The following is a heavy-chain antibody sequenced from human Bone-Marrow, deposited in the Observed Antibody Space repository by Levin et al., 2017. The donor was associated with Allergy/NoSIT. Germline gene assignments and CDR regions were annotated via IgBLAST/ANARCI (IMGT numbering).Heavy chain of an antibody. CDR1: GESFSGHF. CDR3: GREAHFYGAGPVDY. V-gene: IGHV4-34*01. D-gene: IGHD3-10*01. Sequence: SQTLSLPCAVEGESFSGHFWTWVRQTPGRVLEWMGEINDSGSTNYNPSLKSRVTMSVDLTKKRIFLTPTAVTAADTAVYYCGREAHFYGAGPVDYWAQGTLVTVSS. J-gene: IGHJ4*02. CDR2: INDSGST.